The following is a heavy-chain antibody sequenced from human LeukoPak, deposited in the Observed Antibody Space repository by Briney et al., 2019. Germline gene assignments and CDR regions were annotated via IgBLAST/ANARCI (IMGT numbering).Heavy chain of an antibody. V-gene: IGHV4-34*01. J-gene: IGHJ6*02. D-gene: IGHD3-22*01. CDR1: GGSFSGYY. Sequence: SETLSLTCAVYGGSFSGYYWSWIRQPPGKGLEWIGEINHSGSTNYNPSLKSRVTISVDTSKNQFSLKLSSVTAADTAVYYCASGYSSSSGYYPDYYYYGMDVWGQGTTVTVSS. CDR3: ASGYSSSSGYYPDYYYYGMDV. CDR2: INHSGST.